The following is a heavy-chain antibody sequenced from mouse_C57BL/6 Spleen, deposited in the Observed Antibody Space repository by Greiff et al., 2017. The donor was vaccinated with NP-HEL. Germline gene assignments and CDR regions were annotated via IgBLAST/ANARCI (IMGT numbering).Heavy chain of an antibody. V-gene: IGHV1-64*01. CDR3: ARSEDGNPGY. J-gene: IGHJ2*01. Sequence: VQLQQSGAELVKPGASVKLSCTASGYTFTSYWMHWVKQRPGQGLEWIGMIHPNSGSTNYNEKFKGKATLTVAKSSSTAHMQLSSLTSEDSAVYFCARSEDGNPGYWGQGTTLTVSS. CDR1: GYTFTSYW. D-gene: IGHD2-1*01. CDR2: IHPNSGST.